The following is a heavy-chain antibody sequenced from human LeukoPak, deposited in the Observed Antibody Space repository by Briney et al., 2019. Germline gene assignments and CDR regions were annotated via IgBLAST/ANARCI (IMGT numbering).Heavy chain of an antibody. D-gene: IGHD1-14*01. CDR1: GFIFNNYE. Sequence: GGSLRLSCAASGFIFNNYEMDWVRQAPGKGLEWISYISSRGGTIHYADSVKGRFTISRDNTKNSLYLQMNSLRAEDTALYYCVRDRTTNTYDSWGQGTLVTVSS. V-gene: IGHV3-48*03. CDR2: ISSRGGTI. CDR3: VRDRTTNTYDS. J-gene: IGHJ4*02.